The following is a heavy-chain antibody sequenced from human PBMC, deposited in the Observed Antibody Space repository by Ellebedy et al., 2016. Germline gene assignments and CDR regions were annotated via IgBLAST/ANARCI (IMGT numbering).Heavy chain of an antibody. CDR3: ARDLIEGWAGPENYYGMDV. D-gene: IGHD3-16*02. Sequence: SGPTLVXPTQTLTLTCTFSGFSLSTSGMRVSWIRQPPGKALEWLARIDWDVDKFYSTSLKTRLTISKDTSKNQVVLTMTNMDPVDTATYYCARDLIEGWAGPENYYGMDVWGQGTTVTVSS. CDR2: IDWDVDK. V-gene: IGHV2-70*04. CDR1: GFSLSTSGMR. J-gene: IGHJ6*02.